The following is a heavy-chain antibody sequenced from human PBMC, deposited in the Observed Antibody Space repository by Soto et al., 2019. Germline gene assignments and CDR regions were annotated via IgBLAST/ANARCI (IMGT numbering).Heavy chain of an antibody. V-gene: IGHV3-30-3*01. D-gene: IGHD3-10*01. J-gene: IGHJ3*02. CDR2: ISYDGSNK. Sequence: QVQLVESGGGVVQPGRSLRLSCAASGFTFSSYAMHWVRQAPGKGLEWVAVISYDGSNKYYADSVKGRFTISRDNSKNTLYLQMNSLRAEDTAVYYCARNPSATLLLWFGEAAAFDIWGQGTMVTVSS. CDR3: ARNPSATLLLWFGEAAAFDI. CDR1: GFTFSSYA.